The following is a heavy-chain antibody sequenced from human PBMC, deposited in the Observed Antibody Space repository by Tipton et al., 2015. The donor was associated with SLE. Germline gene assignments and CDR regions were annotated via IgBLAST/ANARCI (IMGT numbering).Heavy chain of an antibody. Sequence: TLSLTCTVSGGSISRHSWNWIRQPPGKRLQWIGYLDYTGSTNYSPSLQRRVTMSIDTSKNQFSLRLSSVTAADTAVYYCARSTSRPSSYYFYGLDVWGQGTTVTVSS. CDR2: LDYTGST. D-gene: IGHD6-6*01. V-gene: IGHV4-59*11. CDR3: ARSTSRPSSYYFYGLDV. CDR1: GGSISRHS. J-gene: IGHJ6*02.